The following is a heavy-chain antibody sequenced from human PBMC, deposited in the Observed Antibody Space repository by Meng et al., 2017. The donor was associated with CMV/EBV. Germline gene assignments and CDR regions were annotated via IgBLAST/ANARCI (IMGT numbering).Heavy chain of an antibody. CDR2: IYTSGST. D-gene: IGHD6-13*01. V-gene: IGHV4-4*07. CDR1: SIRSYY. J-gene: IGHJ5*02. CDR3: ARGKSSSWYRMVKANWFDP. Sequence: SIRSYYGSWIRQPAGKGLEWIGRIYTSGSTNYSPSLKSRVTMSVDTSKNQFSLKLSSVTAADTAVYYCARGKSSSWYRMVKANWFDPWGQGTLVTVSS.